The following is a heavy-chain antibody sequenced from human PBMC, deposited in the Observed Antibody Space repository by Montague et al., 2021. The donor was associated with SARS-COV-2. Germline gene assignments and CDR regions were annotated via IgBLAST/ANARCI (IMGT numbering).Heavy chain of an antibody. D-gene: IGHD3-16*01. CDR3: AREFRIELWQTNWYFGL. J-gene: IGHJ2*01. CDR2: IYYTGST. CDR1: GGPISSYY. V-gene: IGHV4-59*01. Sequence: SETLSLTCTVSGGPISSYYWSWIRQPPGKGLEWIGYIYYTGSTKYNPSLKSRATMSLDRPTNRFSLRLNSVTAADTAMYYCAREFRIELWQTNWYFGLWGRGTLVTVSS.